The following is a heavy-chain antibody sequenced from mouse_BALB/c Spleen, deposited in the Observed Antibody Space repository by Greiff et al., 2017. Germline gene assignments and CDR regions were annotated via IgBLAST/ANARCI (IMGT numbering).Heavy chain of an antibody. Sequence: DVKLVESGGGLVQPGGSLRLSCATSGFTFTDYYMSWVRQPPGKALEWLGFIRNKANGYTTEYSASVKGRFTISRDNSQSILYLQMNTLRAEDSATYYCAREDNYYGSSYFDYWGQGTTLTVSS. D-gene: IGHD1-1*01. CDR2: IRNKANGYTT. CDR3: AREDNYYGSSYFDY. CDR1: GFTFTDYY. J-gene: IGHJ2*01. V-gene: IGHV7-3*02.